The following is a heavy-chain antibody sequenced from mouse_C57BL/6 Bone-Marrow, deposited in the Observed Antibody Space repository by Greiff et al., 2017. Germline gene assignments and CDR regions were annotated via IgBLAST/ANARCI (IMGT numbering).Heavy chain of an antibody. V-gene: IGHV1-39*01. CDR2: INPNYGTT. Sequence: VQLQQSGPELVKPGASVKISCKASGYSFTDYNMNWVKQSNGKSLEWIVVINPNYGTTSYNQKFKGKATLTVDQSSSTAYMQLNSLTSEDSAVYYCSFITTVVADWYFDVWGTGTTVTVSS. D-gene: IGHD1-1*01. CDR1: GYSFTDYN. J-gene: IGHJ1*03. CDR3: SFITTVVADWYFDV.